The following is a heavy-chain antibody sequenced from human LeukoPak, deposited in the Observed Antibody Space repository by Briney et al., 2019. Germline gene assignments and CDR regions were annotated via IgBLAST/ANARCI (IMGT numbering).Heavy chain of an antibody. CDR1: GFTDSSNY. CDR3: ARAPSSFESSPDYYYYGMDV. CDR2: ISYDGSNK. J-gene: IGHJ6*02. V-gene: IGHV3-30-3*01. D-gene: IGHD1-26*01. Sequence: GGSLRLSCAASGFTDSSNYMSWVRQAPGKGLEWVAVISYDGSNKYYADSVKGRFTISRDNSKNTLYLQMNSLRAEDTAVYYCARAPSSFESSPDYYYYGMDVWGQGTTVTVSS.